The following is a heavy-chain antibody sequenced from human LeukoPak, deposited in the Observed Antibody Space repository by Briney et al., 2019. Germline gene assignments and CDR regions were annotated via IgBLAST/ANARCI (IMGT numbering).Heavy chain of an antibody. CDR3: ARDNRPRYYDSSGYYYPPDY. CDR1: GFTFSSYS. J-gene: IGHJ4*02. Sequence: GGSLRPSCAASGFTFSSYSMNWVRQAPGKGLEWVSSISSSSSYIYYADSVKGRFTISRDNAKNSLYLQMNSLRAEDTAVYYCARDNRPRYYDSSGYYYPPDYWGQGTLVTVSS. CDR2: ISSSSSYI. V-gene: IGHV3-21*01. D-gene: IGHD3-22*01.